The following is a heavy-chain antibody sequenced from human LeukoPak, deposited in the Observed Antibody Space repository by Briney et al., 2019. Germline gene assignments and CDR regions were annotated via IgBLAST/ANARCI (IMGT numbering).Heavy chain of an antibody. CDR3: AKGGQGYCSGGSCFVY. J-gene: IGHJ4*02. CDR2: ISGYNGYT. Sequence: GASVKVSCKTSGYTFTSYGLSWVRQAPGQGLEWMGWISGYNGYTHYARKLQGRVTMTTDTSTNTAYMELKSLRSDDTAVYYCAKGGQGYCSGGSCFVYWGQGTLVTVSS. D-gene: IGHD2-15*01. CDR1: GYTFTSYG. V-gene: IGHV1-18*01.